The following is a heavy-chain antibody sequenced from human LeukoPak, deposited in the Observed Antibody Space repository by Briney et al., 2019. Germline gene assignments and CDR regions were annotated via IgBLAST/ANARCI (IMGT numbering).Heavy chain of an antibody. CDR1: GGSISSSSYY. CDR3: ATSPAGGSSSWYWFDP. V-gene: IGHV4-39*01. Sequence: SETLSLTCTVSGGSISSSSYYWGWIRQPPGKGLEWIGSIYYSGSTYYNPSLKSRVTISVDTSKNQFSLKLSSVTAADTAVYYCATSPAGGSSSWYWFDPWGQGTLVTASS. CDR2: IYYSGST. J-gene: IGHJ5*02. D-gene: IGHD6-13*01.